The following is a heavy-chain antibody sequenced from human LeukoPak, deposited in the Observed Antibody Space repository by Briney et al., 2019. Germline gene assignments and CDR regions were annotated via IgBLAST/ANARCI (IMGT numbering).Heavy chain of an antibody. J-gene: IGHJ4*02. D-gene: IGHD2-8*02. V-gene: IGHV4-34*01. Sequence: SETLSLTCAVYGGSFSGYYWSWIRQPPGKGLEWIGEINHSGSTNYNPSLKSRVTISVDTSKNQFSLKLSSVTAADTAVYYCARGRSNIVLVVYAIRLRASFDYWGQGTLVTVPS. CDR1: GGSFSGYY. CDR3: ARGRSNIVLVVYAIRLRASFDY. CDR2: INHSGST.